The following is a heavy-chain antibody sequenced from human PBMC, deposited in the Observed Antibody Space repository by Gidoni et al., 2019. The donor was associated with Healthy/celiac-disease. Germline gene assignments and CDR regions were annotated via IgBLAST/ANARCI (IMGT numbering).Heavy chain of an antibody. Sequence: EVQLVESGGGLVQPGGSLRLSCAASGFTFSSYSMNWVRQAPGKGLEWVSYISSSSSTIYYADSVKGRFTISRDNAKNSLYLQMNSLRAEDTAVYYCAREEANIVVVVAAQNQGSFDYWGQGTLVTVSS. J-gene: IGHJ4*02. V-gene: IGHV3-48*01. CDR3: AREEANIVVVVAAQNQGSFDY. D-gene: IGHD2-15*01. CDR2: ISSSSSTI. CDR1: GFTFSSYS.